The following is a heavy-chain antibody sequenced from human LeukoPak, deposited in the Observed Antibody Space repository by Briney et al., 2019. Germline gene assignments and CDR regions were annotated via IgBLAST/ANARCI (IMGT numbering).Heavy chain of an antibody. CDR1: GYTFTSYD. CDR3: ATGLIVVVATAMWSDY. D-gene: IGHD2-2*01. Sequence: GASVKVSCKASGYTFTSYDINWVRQATGQGLEWMGWMNPNSGNTGYAQKFQGRVTMTEDTSTDTAYMELSSLRSEDTAVYYCATGLIVVVATAMWSDYWGQGTLVTVSS. CDR2: MNPNSGNT. V-gene: IGHV1-8*01. J-gene: IGHJ4*02.